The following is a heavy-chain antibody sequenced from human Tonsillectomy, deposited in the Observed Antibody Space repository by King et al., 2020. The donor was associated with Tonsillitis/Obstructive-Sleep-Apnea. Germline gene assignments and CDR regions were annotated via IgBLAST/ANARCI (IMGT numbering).Heavy chain of an antibody. CDR2: IDPSDSQT. V-gene: IGHV5-10-1*01. D-gene: IGHD5-12*01. J-gene: IGHJ4*02. Sequence: EVQLVPSGAEVREPGESLRISCKASGYRFTTYWISWVRQLPGKGLEWMGRIDPSDSQTNYSPSFQGHVNISSDNSITTAHLQWSSLKASDTAMYYCTRHPPSGYGNDYWGQGTLVTVSS. CDR3: TRHPPSGYGNDY. CDR1: GYRFTTYW.